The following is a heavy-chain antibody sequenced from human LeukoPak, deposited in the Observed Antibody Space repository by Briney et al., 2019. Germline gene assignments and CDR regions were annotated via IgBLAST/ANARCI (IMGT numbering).Heavy chain of an antibody. Sequence: GGSLRLSCAASGFTLSSYWLNWVGQAPGRGLVWVSRIDSDGTNTKYAESVKDRFTISRDNAKNTLHLQMNSLRAEDTAVYYCARESAGGKVDYWGQGTLVTVSS. CDR3: ARESAGGKVDY. J-gene: IGHJ4*02. CDR2: IDSDGTNT. CDR1: GFTLSSYW. D-gene: IGHD4-23*01. V-gene: IGHV3-74*03.